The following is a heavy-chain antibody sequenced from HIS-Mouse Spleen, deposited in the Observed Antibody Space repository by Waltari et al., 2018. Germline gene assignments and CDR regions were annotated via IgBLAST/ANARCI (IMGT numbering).Heavy chain of an antibody. D-gene: IGHD6-13*01. CDR2: IYYSGST. CDR1: GGSISSSSYY. J-gene: IGHJ2*01. CDR3: AREIPYSSSWYDWYFDL. Sequence: QLQLQESGPGLVKPSETLSLTCTVPGGSISSSSYYWGWIRQPPGKGLEWIGSIYYSGSTSCNPSLKSRVTISVDTSKNQFSLKLSSVTAADTAVYYCAREIPYSSSWYDWYFDLWGRGTLVTVSS. V-gene: IGHV4-39*07.